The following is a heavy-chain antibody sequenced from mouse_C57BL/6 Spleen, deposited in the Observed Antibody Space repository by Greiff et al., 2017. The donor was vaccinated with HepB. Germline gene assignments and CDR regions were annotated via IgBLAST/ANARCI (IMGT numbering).Heavy chain of an antibody. D-gene: IGHD1-1*01. CDR3: ARLHYYGSSLYYFDY. CDR2: IYPGDGDT. CDR1: GYAFSSSW. J-gene: IGHJ2*01. Sequence: QVQLKQSGPELVKPGASVKISCKASGYAFSSSWMNWVKQRPGKGLEWIGRIYPGDGDTNYNGKFKGKATLTADKSSSTAYMQLSSLTSEDSAVYCRARLHYYGSSLYYFDYWGQGTTLTVSS. V-gene: IGHV1-82*01.